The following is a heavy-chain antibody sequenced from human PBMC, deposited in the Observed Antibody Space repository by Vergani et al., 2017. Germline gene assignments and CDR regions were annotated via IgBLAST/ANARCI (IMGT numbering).Heavy chain of an antibody. CDR1: GFTFSSYS. J-gene: IGHJ4*02. CDR2: ISWNSGGI. Sequence: EVQLVESGGGLVQPGGSLRLSCAASGFTFSSYSMNWVRQAPGKGLEWVSGISWNSGGIGYADSVKGRFTISRDNAKNSLYLQMNSLRAEDTALYYCAKVEEGSSGDSCCDSSFDDWGQGTLVTVSS. D-gene: IGHD2-15*01. V-gene: IGHV3-9*01. CDR3: AKVEEGSSGDSCCDSSFDD.